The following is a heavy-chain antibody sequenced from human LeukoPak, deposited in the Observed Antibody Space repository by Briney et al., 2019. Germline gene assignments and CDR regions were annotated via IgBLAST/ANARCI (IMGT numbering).Heavy chain of an antibody. D-gene: IGHD1-14*01. J-gene: IGHJ5*02. CDR3: ARELGEPHWFDH. CDR2: ISAYNGNT. CDR1: GYTFTSYG. Sequence: ASVKVSCKASGYTFTSYGISWVRQAAGQGDEGMGWISAYNGNTNYAQKLQGRVTMTTDTSTSTAYMELRSLRSDDTAVYYCARELGEPHWFDHWGQGTLVTVSS. V-gene: IGHV1-18*01.